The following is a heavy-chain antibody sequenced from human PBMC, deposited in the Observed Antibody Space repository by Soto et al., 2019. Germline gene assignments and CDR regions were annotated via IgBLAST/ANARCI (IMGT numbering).Heavy chain of an antibody. V-gene: IGHV1-46*01. D-gene: IGHD6-19*01. CDR1: GYTFTSYY. CDR3: ARDPRSSGWPYYFDY. CDR2: INPSGGST. Sequence: ASVKVSCKASGYTFTSYYMHWVRQAPGQGLEWMGIINPSGGSTSYAQKFQGRVTMTRDTSTSTVYMELSSLRSEDTAVYYCARDPRSSGWPYYFDYWGQGTLVTVSS. J-gene: IGHJ4*02.